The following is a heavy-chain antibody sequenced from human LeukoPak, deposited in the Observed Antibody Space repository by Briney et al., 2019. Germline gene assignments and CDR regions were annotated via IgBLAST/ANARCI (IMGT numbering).Heavy chain of an antibody. J-gene: IGHJ4*02. CDR1: GSSISSAYF. CDR3: VRAVYDSTGYYYPD. CDR2: IFHAGTT. Sequence: SETLSLTCSVSGSSISSAYFWGWIRQPPGKGLEWIGSIFHAGTTYYKPSLKSRATISLDASRNQFSLHLTSVTAADTAVYYCVRAVYDSTGYYYPDWGQGTLVTVSS. V-gene: IGHV4-38-2*02. D-gene: IGHD3-22*01.